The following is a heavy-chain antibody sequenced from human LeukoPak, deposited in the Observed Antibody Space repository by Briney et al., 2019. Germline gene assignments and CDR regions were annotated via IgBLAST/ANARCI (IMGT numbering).Heavy chain of an antibody. V-gene: IGHV1-46*01. J-gene: IGHJ4*02. CDR1: GYTFTGYY. D-gene: IGHD1-26*01. Sequence: ASVKVSCKASGYTFTGYYMHWVRQAPGQGLEWMGIINPSGGSTSYAQKFQGRVTMTRDTSTSTVYMELSSLRSEDTAVYYCARAAWWELPKAELDYWGQGTLVTVSS. CDR3: ARAAWWELPKAELDY. CDR2: INPSGGST.